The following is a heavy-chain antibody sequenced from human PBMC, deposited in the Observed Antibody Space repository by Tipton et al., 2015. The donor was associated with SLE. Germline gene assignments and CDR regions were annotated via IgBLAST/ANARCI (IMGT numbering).Heavy chain of an antibody. CDR1: GESINSGGYS. J-gene: IGHJ6*02. D-gene: IGHD5-12*01. V-gene: IGHV4-31*03. CDR2: ILYSGST. CDR3: ARADLMATYRYYYGMDV. Sequence: TLSLTCTVSGESINSGGYSWNWIRQLPGKGLEWIGYILYSGSTHYNPSLKSRVTISIDTSNNHFSLKLTSVIAADTAVYYCARADLMATYRYYYGMDVWGQGTLVTVSS.